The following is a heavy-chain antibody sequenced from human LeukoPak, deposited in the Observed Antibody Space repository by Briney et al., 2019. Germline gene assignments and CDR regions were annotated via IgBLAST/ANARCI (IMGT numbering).Heavy chain of an antibody. CDR1: GFTFSSYA. J-gene: IGHJ4*02. CDR2: ISGSGGST. D-gene: IGHD3-22*01. CDR3: AKDSVVTMIVVVITTALDY. Sequence: GGSLSLSCAASGFTFSSYAMSWVRQAPGKGLEWVSAISGSGGSTYYADSVKGRFTISRDNSKNTLYLQMNSLRAEDTAVYYCAKDSVVTMIVVVITTALDYWGQGTLVTVSS. V-gene: IGHV3-23*01.